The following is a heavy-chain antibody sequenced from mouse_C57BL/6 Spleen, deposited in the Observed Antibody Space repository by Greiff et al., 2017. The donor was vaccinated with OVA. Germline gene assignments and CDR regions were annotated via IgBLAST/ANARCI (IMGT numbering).Heavy chain of an antibody. J-gene: IGHJ2*01. CDR3: ARQTTVLATRYFDY. CDR1: GFTFSDYG. D-gene: IGHD1-1*01. V-gene: IGHV5-17*01. CDR2: ISSGSSTI. Sequence: EVQVVESGGGLVKPGGSLKLSCAASGFTFSDYGMHWVRQAPEKGLEWVAYISSGSSTIYYADTVKGRFTISRDNAKTTLFLQMTSLRSEDTAMYYCARQTTVLATRYFDYWGQGTTLTVSS.